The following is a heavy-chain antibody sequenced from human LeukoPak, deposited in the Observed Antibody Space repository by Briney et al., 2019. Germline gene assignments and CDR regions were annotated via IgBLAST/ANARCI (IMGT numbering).Heavy chain of an antibody. Sequence: SSETLSLTWTVSGGSISSGDYYWSWIRQPPGKGLEWIGYIYYSGSTYYNPSLKSRVTISVDTSKNQFSLKLSSVTAADTAVYYCARDLLNEGNHLDYWGQGTLVTVSS. V-gene: IGHV4-30-4*01. D-gene: IGHD4-23*01. CDR3: ARDLLNEGNHLDY. CDR2: IYYSGST. CDR1: GGSISSGDYY. J-gene: IGHJ4*02.